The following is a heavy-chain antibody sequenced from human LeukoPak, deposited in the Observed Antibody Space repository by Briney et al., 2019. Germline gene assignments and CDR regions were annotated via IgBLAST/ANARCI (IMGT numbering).Heavy chain of an antibody. J-gene: IGHJ4*02. Sequence: GGSLRLSCAASGFTFSSYSMNWVRQAPGKGLEWVSYISSSSSIIYYADSVKGRFTISRDNAKNSLYLQMNSLRAEDTAVYYCARDPGYRYDSSGFDYWGQGTLVTVSS. V-gene: IGHV3-48*01. CDR2: ISSSSSII. D-gene: IGHD3-22*01. CDR3: ARDPGYRYDSSGFDY. CDR1: GFTFSSYS.